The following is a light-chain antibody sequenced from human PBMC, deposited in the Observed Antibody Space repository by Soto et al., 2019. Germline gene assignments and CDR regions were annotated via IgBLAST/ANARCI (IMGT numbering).Light chain of an antibody. CDR2: DVR. CDR3: FSSSTKISRHV. J-gene: IGLJ1*01. V-gene: IGLV2-14*03. CDR1: SSDLGTYNY. Sequence: QSVLTQPASVSGSPGQSITISCTGTSSDLGTYNYVSWYQQYPDKAPKLIIYDVRNRPSEVSDRFSGSKSGDTASLISSGLQAEDEADDYGFSSSTKISRHVLGTGTQLTVL.